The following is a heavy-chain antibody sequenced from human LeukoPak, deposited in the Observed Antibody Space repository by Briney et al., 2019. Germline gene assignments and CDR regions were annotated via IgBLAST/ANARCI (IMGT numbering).Heavy chain of an antibody. Sequence: ASVKVSCKASGYTFTRYGISWVRQAPGQGREGMGWISAYNGNTNYAQKLQGRVTMTTDTSTSTAYMELRRLSSDDTAVYYCARDWGGIVVVPAATLVARPFDYWGQGTLVTVSS. V-gene: IGHV1-18*01. D-gene: IGHD2-2*01. CDR2: ISAYNGNT. CDR3: ARDWGGIVVVPAATLVARPFDY. J-gene: IGHJ4*02. CDR1: GYTFTRYG.